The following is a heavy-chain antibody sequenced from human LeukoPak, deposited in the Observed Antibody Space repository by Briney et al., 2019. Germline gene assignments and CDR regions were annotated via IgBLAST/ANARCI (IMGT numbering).Heavy chain of an antibody. CDR2: IIPIFGTA. J-gene: IGHJ3*02. CDR3: ARGRPDDAFDI. Sequence: ASVKVSCKASGGTFSSYAISWVRQAPGQGLEWMGGIIPIFGTANYAQKFLGRVTITADESTSTAYMELSSLRSEDTAVYYCARGRPDDAFDIWGQGTMVTVSS. V-gene: IGHV1-69*13. CDR1: GGTFSSYA.